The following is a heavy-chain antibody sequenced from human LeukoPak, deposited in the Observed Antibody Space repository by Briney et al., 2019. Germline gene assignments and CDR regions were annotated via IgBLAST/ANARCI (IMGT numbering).Heavy chain of an antibody. J-gene: IGHJ5*02. D-gene: IGHD3-16*01. V-gene: IGHV3-66*01. Sequence: PGESLRLSCAASGFTVNDNYMNWVRQAPGQGLEWVSIIYSGGNTYYADSVKGRFTISRDSSKNTLYLQMDSLRAEDTAVYYCARGLTCPDLWGQGTLVTVSS. CDR1: GFTVNDNY. CDR2: IYSGGNT. CDR3: ARGLTCPDL.